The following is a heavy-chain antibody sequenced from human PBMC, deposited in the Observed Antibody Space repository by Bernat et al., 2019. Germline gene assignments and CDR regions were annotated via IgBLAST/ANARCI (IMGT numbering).Heavy chain of an antibody. Sequence: QVQLVESGGGVVQPGRSLRLSCAASGFTFSSYAMHWVRQAPGKGLEWVAVISYDGSNKYYADSVKGRFTISRDNSKNTLYLQMNSLRAEDTAVYYCARDGYDSSGYYPDPIDYWGQGTLVTVPS. CDR3: ARDGYDSSGYYPDPIDY. J-gene: IGHJ4*02. V-gene: IGHV3-30-3*01. CDR2: ISYDGSNK. D-gene: IGHD3-22*01. CDR1: GFTFSSYA.